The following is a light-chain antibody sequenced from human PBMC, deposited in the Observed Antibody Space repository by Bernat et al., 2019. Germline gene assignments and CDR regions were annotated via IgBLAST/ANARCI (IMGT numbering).Light chain of an antibody. Sequence: DIQLTQSPPFLSASVGDRVTITCRASQVIGTYLAWYQQKPGKAPNLLIYGASTLQTGVPSRFSGNGSGTELTLTISSLQPEDSAAYYCQQLNSFPITFGQGTRMEIK. V-gene: IGKV1-9*01. CDR3: QQLNSFPIT. J-gene: IGKJ5*01. CDR1: QVIGTY. CDR2: GAS.